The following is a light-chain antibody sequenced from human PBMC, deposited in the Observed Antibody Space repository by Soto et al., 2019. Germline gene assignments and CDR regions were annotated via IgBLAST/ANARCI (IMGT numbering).Light chain of an antibody. V-gene: IGKV1D-12*01. Sequence: DIQMTQSPSSVSASVGDIITITCRASQDISNWLAWYQQKPGRAPKLLIYAASTLQGGVPSRFYGSGTGTDFTLIINSLEPEDFATYYCQNSNVFPLTFGGGTKVEMK. CDR2: AAS. CDR1: QDISNW. CDR3: QNSNVFPLT. J-gene: IGKJ4*01.